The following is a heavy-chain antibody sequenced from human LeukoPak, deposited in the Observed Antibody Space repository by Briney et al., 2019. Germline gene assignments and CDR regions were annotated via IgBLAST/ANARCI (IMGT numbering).Heavy chain of an antibody. CDR3: SRRSPRYCSSTSCYFPLIWFVP. CDR1: GGSISSYY. J-gene: IGHJ5*02. V-gene: IGHV4-59*12. Sequence: SETLSLTCTVSGGSISSYYWSWIRQPPGKGLEWIGYIYYSGSTNYNPSLKGRVTISVDTSKNQFSLKLGSVTAADTAVYYCSRRSPRYCSSTSCYFPLIWFVPWGQGTLVTVSS. D-gene: IGHD2-2*01. CDR2: IYYSGST.